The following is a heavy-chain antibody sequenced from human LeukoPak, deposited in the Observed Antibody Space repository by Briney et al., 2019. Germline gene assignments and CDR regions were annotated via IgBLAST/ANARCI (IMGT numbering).Heavy chain of an antibody. D-gene: IGHD3-22*01. Sequence: PSETLSLTCAVSGGSISSSNWWSWVRQPPGKGLEWIGEIYHSGSTNYNPSLKSRVTISVDTSKNQFSLKLSSVTAADTAVYYCARGSVVVISWFDPWGQGTLVTVSS. CDR2: IYHSGST. V-gene: IGHV4-4*02. J-gene: IGHJ5*02. CDR1: GGSISSSNW. CDR3: ARGSVVVISWFDP.